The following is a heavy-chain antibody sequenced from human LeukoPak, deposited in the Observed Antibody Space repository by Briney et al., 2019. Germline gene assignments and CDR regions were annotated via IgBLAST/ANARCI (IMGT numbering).Heavy chain of an antibody. CDR2: IYHSGST. V-gene: IGHV4-59*02. CDR3: VREVVIENWFDP. Sequence: PSETLSLTCTVYGDSDNSYYWNWIRQPPGKGLEWIGFIYHSGSTGYNPSLKSRVTISLDNSKNQFSLNLRSVTAADTAVYYCVREVVIENWFDPWGQGTLVTVSS. D-gene: IGHD2-21*01. J-gene: IGHJ5*02. CDR1: GDSDNSYY.